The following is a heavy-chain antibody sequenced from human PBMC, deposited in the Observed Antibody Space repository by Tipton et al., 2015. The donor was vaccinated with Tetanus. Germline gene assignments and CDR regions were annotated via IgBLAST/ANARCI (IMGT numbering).Heavy chain of an antibody. J-gene: IGHJ4*02. D-gene: IGHD5-18*01. CDR3: ARENTAMVTLYYFDY. Sequence: SLRLSCAASGFTFSSYWMSWVRQAPGKGLEWVANIKQDGSEKYYVDSVKGRFTISRDNAKNSLYLQMNSLRAEDTAVYYCARENTAMVTLYYFDYWGQGTLVTVSS. CDR2: IKQDGSEK. CDR1: GFTFSSYW. V-gene: IGHV3-7*01.